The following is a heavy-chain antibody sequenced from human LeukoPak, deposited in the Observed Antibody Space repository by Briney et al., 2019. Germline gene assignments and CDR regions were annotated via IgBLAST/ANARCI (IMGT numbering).Heavy chain of an antibody. CDR1: GFTVSSNY. D-gene: IGHD6-13*01. CDR3: AKVAFDEGRSSSWYLFDP. CDR2: IYSGGGT. V-gene: IGHV3-53*05. J-gene: IGHJ5*02. Sequence: PGGSLRLSCAASGFTVSSNYMTWVRQAPGKGLEWVSVIYSGGGTYYADSVKGRFTISRDNFKNTLYLQMNSLRAEDTAVYYCAKVAFDEGRSSSWYLFDPWGQGTLVTVSS.